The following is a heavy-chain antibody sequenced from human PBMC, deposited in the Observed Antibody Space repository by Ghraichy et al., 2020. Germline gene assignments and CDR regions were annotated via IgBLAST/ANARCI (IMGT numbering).Heavy chain of an antibody. CDR2: ITSAGGST. CDR1: GFTFGDFG. CDR3: GKGYTFSGNNPPGFDP. Sequence: GGSLRLSCSVSGFTFGDFGMSWVRQAPGKGLEWVSLITSAGGSTYYADSVKGRFTISRDNAKNTLYLQMNSLRVEDSAVYYCGKGYTFSGNNPPGFDPWGQGTLVTVSS. D-gene: IGHD1/OR15-1a*01. V-gene: IGHV3-23*01. J-gene: IGHJ5*02.